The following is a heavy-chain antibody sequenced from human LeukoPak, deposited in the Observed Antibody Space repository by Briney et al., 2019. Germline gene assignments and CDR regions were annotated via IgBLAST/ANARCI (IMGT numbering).Heavy chain of an antibody. CDR2: IVVGSGNT. J-gene: IGHJ5*02. D-gene: IGHD1-26*01. CDR1: GFTFTRSA. CDR3: AADRPSGSDSWFDP. V-gene: IGHV1-58*02. Sequence: SVKVSCKASGFTFTRSAMQWVRQARGQRLEWIGWIVVGSGNTNYAQKFQERVTITRDMSTSTAYMELSNLRSEDTAVYYCAADRPSGSDSWFDPWGQGTLVTVSS.